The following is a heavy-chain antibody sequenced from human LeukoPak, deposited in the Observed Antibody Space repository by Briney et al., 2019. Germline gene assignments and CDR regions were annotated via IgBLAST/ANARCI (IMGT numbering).Heavy chain of an antibody. CDR1: GFTFSSYA. D-gene: IGHD4-23*01. V-gene: IGHV3-30-3*01. Sequence: GRSLRLSCAASGFTFSSYAMHWVRQAPGKGLEWVAVISYDGSNKYYADSVKGRFTISRDNSKNTLYLQMNSLRAEDTAVYYCARGATVVILSTFVYWGQGTLVTVSS. CDR2: ISYDGSNK. CDR3: ARGATVVILSTFVY. J-gene: IGHJ4*02.